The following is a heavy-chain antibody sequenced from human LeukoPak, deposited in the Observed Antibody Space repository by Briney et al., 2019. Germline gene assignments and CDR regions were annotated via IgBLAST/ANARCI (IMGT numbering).Heavy chain of an antibody. CDR3: ARLRVVTASFDY. J-gene: IGHJ4*02. CDR1: GGSFSGYY. V-gene: IGHV4-34*01. D-gene: IGHD2-21*02. Sequence: SETLSLTCAVYGGSFSGYYWSWIRQPPGKGLEWIGEINHSGSTNYNPSLKSRVTISVDTSKNQFSLKLSSVTAADTAVYYCARLRVVTASFDYWGQETPVTGSS. CDR2: INHSGST.